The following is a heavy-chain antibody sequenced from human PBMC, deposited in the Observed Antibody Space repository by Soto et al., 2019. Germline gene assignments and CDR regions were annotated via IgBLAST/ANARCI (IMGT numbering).Heavy chain of an antibody. Sequence: QVQLVESGGGVVQPGGSLRLSCAASGFSFTTYGLHWVRQAPGKGLEWVAVIWYDGSKTYYADSVKGRFTISRDNSKNTRYLQMNSVRVEDTAMYYCVKDHCGGDCYSNPYFDSWGQGTLVTVSS. CDR2: IWYDGSKT. CDR3: VKDHCGGDCYSNPYFDS. V-gene: IGHV3-33*06. CDR1: GFSFTTYG. J-gene: IGHJ4*02. D-gene: IGHD2-21*02.